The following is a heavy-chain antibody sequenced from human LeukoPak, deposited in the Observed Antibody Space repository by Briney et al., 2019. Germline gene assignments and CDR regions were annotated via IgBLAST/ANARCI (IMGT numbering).Heavy chain of an antibody. CDR1: GGSISSSSYY. D-gene: IGHD2-2*01. CDR2: IYYSGST. V-gene: IGHV4-39*01. Sequence: SETLSLTCTVSGGSISSSSYYWGWIRQPPGKGLEWIGSIYYSGSTYYNPSLKSRVTISVDTSRNQFSLKLSSVTAADTAVYYCAGRTLGYCSSTSCLGAFDIWGQGTMVTVSS. J-gene: IGHJ3*02. CDR3: AGRTLGYCSSTSCLGAFDI.